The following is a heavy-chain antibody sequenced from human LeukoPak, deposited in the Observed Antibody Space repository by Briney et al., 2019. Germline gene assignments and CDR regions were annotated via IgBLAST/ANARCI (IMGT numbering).Heavy chain of an antibody. D-gene: IGHD6-19*01. CDR3: AKYGNSGWVIDN. Sequence: SETLSLTCTVSGGSIGSNYWTWIRQPPGKGLEYIGYIYYTGATNYNPSLKSRVTISVDTSKNQFSLKMTSVTAADTAVYFCAKYGNSGWVIDNWGQGTLVAVSS. V-gene: IGHV4-59*08. CDR1: GGSIGSNY. J-gene: IGHJ4*02. CDR2: IYYTGAT.